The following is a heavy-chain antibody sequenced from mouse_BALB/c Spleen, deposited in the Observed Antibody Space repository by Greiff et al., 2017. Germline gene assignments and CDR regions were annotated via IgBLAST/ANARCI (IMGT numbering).Heavy chain of an antibody. D-gene: IGHD2-1*01. Sequence: EVKLMESGGGLVQPGGSRKLSCAASGFTFSSFGMHWVRQAPEKGLEWVAYISSGSSTIYYADTVKGRCTISRDNPKNTLFLQMTSLRSEDTAMYYCARGGNSYAMDYWGQGTSVTVSS. J-gene: IGHJ4*01. CDR2: ISSGSSTI. V-gene: IGHV5-17*02. CDR3: ARGGNSYAMDY. CDR1: GFTFSSFG.